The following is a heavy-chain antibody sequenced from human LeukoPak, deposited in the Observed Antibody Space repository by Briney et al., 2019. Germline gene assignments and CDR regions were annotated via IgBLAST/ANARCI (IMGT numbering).Heavy chain of an antibody. Sequence: SETLSLTCTVSGGSISSYYWSWIRQPAGKGLECIGRVYSSGSTNYNPSLKSRVTISVGTSKKQFSLKLNSVTAADTAVYYCARGHLTGRGYFDYWGQGTLVTVSS. D-gene: IGHD1-20*01. CDR2: VYSSGST. CDR1: GGSISSYY. CDR3: ARGHLTGRGYFDY. J-gene: IGHJ4*02. V-gene: IGHV4-4*07.